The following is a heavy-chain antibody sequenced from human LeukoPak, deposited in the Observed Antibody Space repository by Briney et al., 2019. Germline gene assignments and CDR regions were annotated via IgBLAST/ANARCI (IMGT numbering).Heavy chain of an antibody. CDR1: GGSISSDY. CDR2: IYYSGTT. CDR3: ARGANWGSPDY. V-gene: IGHV4-59*01. D-gene: IGHD7-27*01. Sequence: ETLSLTCTVSGGSISSDYWSWIRKSPGKGLEWIGYIYYSGTTSYNPSLKSRVTISLDTSKNQFSLKLSSVTAADTAVYYCARGANWGSPDYWGQGTLVTVSS. J-gene: IGHJ4*02.